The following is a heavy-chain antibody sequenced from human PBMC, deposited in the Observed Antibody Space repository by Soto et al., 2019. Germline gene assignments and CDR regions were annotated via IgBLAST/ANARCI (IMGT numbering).Heavy chain of an antibody. CDR3: ARGRYYGSGSYYRHYHYYGMDV. Sequence: SETLSLTCAVYGGSFSGYYWSWIRQPPGKGLEWIGEINHSGSTNYNPSLKSRVTISVDTSKNQFSLKLSSVTAADTAVYYCARGRYYGSGSYYRHYHYYGMDVWGQGTTVTVSS. D-gene: IGHD3-10*01. J-gene: IGHJ6*02. CDR2: INHSGST. V-gene: IGHV4-34*01. CDR1: GGSFSGYY.